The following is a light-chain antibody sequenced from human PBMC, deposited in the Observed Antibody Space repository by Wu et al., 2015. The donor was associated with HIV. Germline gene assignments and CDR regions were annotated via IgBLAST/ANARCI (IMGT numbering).Light chain of an antibody. V-gene: IGKV3-20*01. CDR2: GAS. CDR1: QSVSSNY. J-gene: IGKJ1*01. CDR3: QQYGSSLTWT. Sequence: EIVLTQSPGTLSLSQGERATLSCRASQSVSSNYLAWYQQKPGQAPRLLISGASSRASGIPDRFSGSGSGTDFTLTISRLEPEDFAAYYCQQYGSSLTWTFGRKGRRWKS.